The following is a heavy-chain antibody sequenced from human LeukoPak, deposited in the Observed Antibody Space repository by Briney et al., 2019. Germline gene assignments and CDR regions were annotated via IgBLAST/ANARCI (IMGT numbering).Heavy chain of an antibody. J-gene: IGHJ4*02. CDR3: AKGGYSYDSSGHNYFEY. Sequence: GGSLRLSCAASGFTFSSYGMHWVRQAPGKGLERVAFIRYDGSKKNYADSVKGRFTISRDNSKNTLYLQMNSLRADDTAVYYCAKGGYSYDSSGHNYFEYWGQGTLVTVSS. CDR1: GFTFSSYG. V-gene: IGHV3-30*02. D-gene: IGHD3-22*01. CDR2: IRYDGSKK.